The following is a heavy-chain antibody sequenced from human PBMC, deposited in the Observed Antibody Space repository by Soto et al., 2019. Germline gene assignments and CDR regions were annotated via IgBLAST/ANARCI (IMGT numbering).Heavy chain of an antibody. J-gene: IGHJ6*02. CDR2: RSCDGSNK. D-gene: IGHD6-6*01. V-gene: IGHV3-30*03. CDR1: GFTFNSYG. CDR3: ARSTSSTLNSYYGMDV. Sequence: QVQLVESGGGVVQPGRSLRLSCAASGFTFNSYGMHWVRQAPGKGLEWVAVRSCDGSNKYYTDSVKGRFTIARDNSKNTLYLQMNSLRIEDTAVFYCARSTSSTLNSYYGMDVWGQGTTVTVSS.